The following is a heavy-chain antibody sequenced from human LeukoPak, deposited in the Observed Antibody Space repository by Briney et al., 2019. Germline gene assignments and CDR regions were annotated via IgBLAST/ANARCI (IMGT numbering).Heavy chain of an antibody. CDR2: IYSGDRR. D-gene: IGHD6-13*01. V-gene: IGHV3-53*01. Sequence: GGSLRLSCEVSGLSVRGSYMSWVCQAPGKGLEWVSVIYSGDRRYYADSVKGRFTISRDTSKNTLYLQMNNLRADDTARYYCTRDLTGTTWSENDYWGQGTLVTISS. CDR3: TRDLTGTTWSENDY. J-gene: IGHJ4*02. CDR1: GLSVRGSY.